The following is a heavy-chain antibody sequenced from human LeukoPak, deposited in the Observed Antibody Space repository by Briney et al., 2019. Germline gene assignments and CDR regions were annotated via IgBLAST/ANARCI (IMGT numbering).Heavy chain of an antibody. J-gene: IGHJ4*02. D-gene: IGHD3-3*01. CDR2: IRYDGSNK. CDR3: AKFGSPYYDFWSGYFGDSCFDY. Sequence: GGSLRLSXAASGFTFSSYGMHWVRQAPGKGLEWVAFIRYDGSNKYYADSVKGRFTISRDNSKNALCLQMNSLRAEDTAVYYCAKFGSPYYDFWSGYFGDSCFDYWGQGTLVTVSS. CDR1: GFTFSSYG. V-gene: IGHV3-30*02.